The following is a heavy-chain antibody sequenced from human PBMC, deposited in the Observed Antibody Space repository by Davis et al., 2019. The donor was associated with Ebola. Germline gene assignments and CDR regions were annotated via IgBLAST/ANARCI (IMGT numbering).Heavy chain of an antibody. V-gene: IGHV1-46*01. Sequence: ASVKVSCKAFGYTFPNYFLHWVRQAPGQGLEWVGFITPGSGRAGYAERFQGRVTMTTDPSTNTVYMELSSLRSDDTAIYSCARVAANLGIYYFDYWGQGTLVTVSS. CDR2: ITPGSGRA. CDR1: GYTFPNYF. J-gene: IGHJ4*02. D-gene: IGHD5-12*01. CDR3: ARVAANLGIYYFDY.